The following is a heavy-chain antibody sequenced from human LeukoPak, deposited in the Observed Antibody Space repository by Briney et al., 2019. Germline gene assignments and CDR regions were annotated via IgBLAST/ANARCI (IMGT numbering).Heavy chain of an antibody. Sequence: SETLSLTCTVSGGSIGNYYWSWIRQPPGKGLEWIGYIYNTGTTNYNPSLKSRVTISLDTSKNQFSLKLSSVTAADTAVYYCARVRFAGPDYWGQGTLVTVSS. D-gene: IGHD3-16*01. J-gene: IGHJ4*02. V-gene: IGHV4-59*01. CDR1: GGSIGNYY. CDR2: IYNTGTT. CDR3: ARVRFAGPDY.